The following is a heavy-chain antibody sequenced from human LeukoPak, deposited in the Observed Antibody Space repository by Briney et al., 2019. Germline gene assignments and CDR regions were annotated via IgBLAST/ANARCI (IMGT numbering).Heavy chain of an antibody. J-gene: IGHJ6*03. CDR3: TRVFGNYVDYYYMDV. D-gene: IGHD4-11*01. CDR1: VFTFGEYA. CDR2: IGSKAYGGTT. Sequence: GGSLRQSRIASVFTFGEYAVNWGGQAPGTGLEWLGFIGSKAYGGTTEYAASVKGRFTISRDDSKSIAYLQMNSLQFEDTAVYYCTRVFGNYVDYYYMDVWAKGTTVTVSS. V-gene: IGHV3-49*04.